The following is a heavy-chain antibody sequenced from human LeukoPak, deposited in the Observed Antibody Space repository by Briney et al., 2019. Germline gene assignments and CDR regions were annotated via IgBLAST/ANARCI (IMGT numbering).Heavy chain of an antibody. Sequence: GGSLRLSCAVSGFSFFYTGMGWVRQAPGKGLEWVAAIGGGASDTKYADSVKGRFTISRDISKNTLYLQMNSLRAEDTAVYYCAKTLMVRGVITMGTVGTWGQGTLVTVSS. V-gene: IGHV3-23*01. J-gene: IGHJ5*02. D-gene: IGHD3-10*01. CDR3: AKTLMVRGVITMGTVGT. CDR1: GFSFFYTG. CDR2: IGGGASDT.